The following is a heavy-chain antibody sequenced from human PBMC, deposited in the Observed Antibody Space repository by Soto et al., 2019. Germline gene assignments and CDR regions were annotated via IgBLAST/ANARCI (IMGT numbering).Heavy chain of an antibody. CDR2: IFYGGGSGVA. Sequence: SETLSLTCTVSDGPFSSSNYYWGWIRQSPGKGLEWIGNIFYGGGSGVAYYSPSLKSRVTISVDTSKNQFSLNMRSLTAADTAVYFCARRGGGDSLFDSWGQGKLVTVSS. CDR3: ARRGGGDSLFDS. J-gene: IGHJ4*02. D-gene: IGHD4-17*01. V-gene: IGHV4-39*01. CDR1: DGPFSSSNYY.